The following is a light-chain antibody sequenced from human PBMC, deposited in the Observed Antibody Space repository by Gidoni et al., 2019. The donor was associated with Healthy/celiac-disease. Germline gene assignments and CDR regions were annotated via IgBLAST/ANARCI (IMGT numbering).Light chain of an antibody. CDR3: QQYYSTPLT. J-gene: IGKJ4*01. CDR1: QSVLYSSNNKNY. V-gene: IGKV4-1*01. CDR2: WAS. Sequence: DIVITQSLDALAVSLGERVTINCKSSQSVLYSSNNKNYLAWYQQKPGQPPKLLIYWASTRESGVPDRFSGSGSGTDFTLTISSLQAEDVAVYYCQQYYSTPLTFGGGTKVEIK.